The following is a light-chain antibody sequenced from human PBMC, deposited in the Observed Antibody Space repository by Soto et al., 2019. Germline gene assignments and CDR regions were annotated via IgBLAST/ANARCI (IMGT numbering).Light chain of an antibody. J-gene: IGKJ1*01. V-gene: IGKV3-15*01. CDR2: SAS. CDR1: QSVSSN. CDR3: QPRVNWPT. Sequence: EIVVTQSPATLPVSPEERATLSCRASQSVSSNLAWHQQKPGQAPRLLIYSASTRATGIPARFSGSGSGTEFTLTISCLEPEDFAVYYCQPRVNWPTFGQGTKVDNK.